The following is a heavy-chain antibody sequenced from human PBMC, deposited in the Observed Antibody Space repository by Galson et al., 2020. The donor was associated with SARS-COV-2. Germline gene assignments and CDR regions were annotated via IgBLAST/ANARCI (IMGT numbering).Heavy chain of an antibody. CDR1: GFTFSSYN. CDR2: IRSSSGSI. Sequence: SLRLSCAASGFTFSSYNMNWVRQTPVKGLELVAYIRSSSGSIYYADSVKGRFTISRDNSKNTLYLQMNSLRAEDTAVYYCARASSDYDSWGFDYWGQGTLVTVSS. D-gene: IGHD5-12*01. CDR3: ARASSDYDSWGFDY. V-gene: IGHV3-48*01. J-gene: IGHJ4*02.